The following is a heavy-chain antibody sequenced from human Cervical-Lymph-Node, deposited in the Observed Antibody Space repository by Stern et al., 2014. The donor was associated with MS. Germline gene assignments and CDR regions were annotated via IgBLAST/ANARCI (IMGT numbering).Heavy chain of an antibody. J-gene: IGHJ4*02. CDR3: ARGGWLRSYFFDY. V-gene: IGHV4-31*03. Sequence: QVQLQESGPGLVRPSQTLSLTCTVSGASLSSGLYSWSWIRQLPGKGLEWIGYISGSTYYIPSLKSRVTISVDTSENQVSLKVTSVTAADTAVYYCARGGWLRSYFFDYWGQGARVTVSS. CDR1: GASLSSGLYS. CDR2: ISGST. D-gene: IGHD5-12*01.